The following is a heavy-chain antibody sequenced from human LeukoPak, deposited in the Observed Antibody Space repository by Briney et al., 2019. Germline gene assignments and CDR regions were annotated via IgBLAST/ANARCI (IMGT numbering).Heavy chain of an antibody. Sequence: GGSLRLSCAASGFTFRDYAMHWVRQAPGKGLEYVSAISSNGRTTSYANSVKGRFTTSRDNSKNTLYLQMGSLRADDTALYYCAREDGVDRNYYYYYYMDVWGKGTTVTVSS. V-gene: IGHV3-64*01. J-gene: IGHJ6*03. D-gene: IGHD1-1*01. CDR1: GFTFRDYA. CDR2: ISSNGRTT. CDR3: AREDGVDRNYYYYYYMDV.